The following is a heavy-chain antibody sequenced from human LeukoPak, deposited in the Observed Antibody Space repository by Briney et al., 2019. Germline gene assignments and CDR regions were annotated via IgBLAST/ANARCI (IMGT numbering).Heavy chain of an antibody. CDR3: ARGEFGDYYYFYMDV. Sequence: GGSLRLSCAASGFTFSSYSMNWVRQAPGKGLEWVSSISSSSSYIYYADSLRGRFTISRDNAKNSLYLQMNSLRAEDTATYYCARGEFGDYYYFYMDVWGKGTTVTVSS. CDR2: ISSSSSYI. D-gene: IGHD2/OR15-2a*01. J-gene: IGHJ6*03. V-gene: IGHV3-21*01. CDR1: GFTFSSYS.